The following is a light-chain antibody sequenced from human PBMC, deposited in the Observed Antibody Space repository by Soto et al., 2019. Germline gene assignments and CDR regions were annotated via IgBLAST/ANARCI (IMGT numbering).Light chain of an antibody. CDR2: DVT. V-gene: IGLV2-11*01. J-gene: IGLJ1*01. CDR1: SSDVGGYDY. CDR3: CSYAATYTFYV. Sequence: QPGSVSGSPGQAVTISCTGTSSDVGGYDYVSWYQQHPGKAPKLMIYDVTKRPSGVPDRFSGSRSGNTASLTISGLQAEDDADYYCCSYAATYTFYVFGTGTKVTGL.